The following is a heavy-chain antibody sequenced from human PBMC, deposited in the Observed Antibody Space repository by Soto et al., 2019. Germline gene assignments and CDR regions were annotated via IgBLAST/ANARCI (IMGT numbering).Heavy chain of an antibody. V-gene: IGHV4-4*02. CDR2: IYHSGST. CDR1: GGSISSSNW. Sequence: PSETLSLPCTVSGGSISSSNWWSWVRQPPGKGLEWIGEIYHSGSTNYNPSLKSRVTISVDKSKNQFSLKLSSVTAADTAVYYCARLIVGATTRELDYWGQGTLVTVSS. J-gene: IGHJ4*02. D-gene: IGHD1-26*01. CDR3: ARLIVGATTRELDY.